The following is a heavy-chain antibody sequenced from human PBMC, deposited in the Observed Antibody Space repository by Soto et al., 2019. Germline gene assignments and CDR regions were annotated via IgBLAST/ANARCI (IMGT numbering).Heavy chain of an antibody. D-gene: IGHD2-8*02. CDR3: AAGYSTGLDAFDL. CDR2: IFPGDSDT. CDR1: GYNFANYW. Sequence: GECLKISCKGSGYNFANYWIGWVRQVPGKGLEWMGLIFPGDSDTKNSPSLQGQITMSVDKSNSSAYLQWRSLKASDTAMYYCAAGYSTGLDAFDLWGQGTLVPAS. V-gene: IGHV5-51*01. J-gene: IGHJ3*01.